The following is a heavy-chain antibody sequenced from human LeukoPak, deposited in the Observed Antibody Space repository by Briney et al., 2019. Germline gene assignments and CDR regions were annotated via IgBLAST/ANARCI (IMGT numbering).Heavy chain of an antibody. CDR2: IYYSGST. CDR3: ARGEVAVEYYFDY. D-gene: IGHD6-19*01. Sequence: SETLSLTCTVSGGSISSYYWSWIRQPPGKGREGIGYIYYSGSTNYNPSLKSRVTISVDTSKNQFSLKLSSVTAADTAVYYCARGEVAVEYYFDYWGQGTLVTVSS. V-gene: IGHV4-59*01. J-gene: IGHJ4*02. CDR1: GGSISSYY.